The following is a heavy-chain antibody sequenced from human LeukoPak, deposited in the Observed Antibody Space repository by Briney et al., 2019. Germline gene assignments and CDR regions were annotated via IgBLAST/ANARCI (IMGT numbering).Heavy chain of an antibody. CDR2: ISSSSNYI. CDR3: AKGQVFQCDY. D-gene: IGHD2/OR15-2a*01. V-gene: IGHV3-21*04. CDR1: GFTFSIYY. J-gene: IGHJ4*02. Sequence: GGSLRLSCAASGFTFSIYYMNWVRQAPGKGPEWVSSISSSSNYIYYVDAVKGRFTISRDNSRNTLYLQMNSLRAEDTAVYYCAKGQVFQCDYWGQGTRVTVSS.